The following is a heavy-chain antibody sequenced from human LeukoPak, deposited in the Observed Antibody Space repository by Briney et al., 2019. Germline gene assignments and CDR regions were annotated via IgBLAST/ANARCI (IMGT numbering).Heavy chain of an antibody. CDR1: GGTFSSYA. J-gene: IGHJ4*02. CDR2: IIPIFGTA. V-gene: IGHV1-69*06. Sequence: ASVKVSCKASGGTFSSYAISWVRQAPGQGLEWKGGIIPIFGTANYAQKFQGRVTITADKSTSTAYMEPSSLRSEDTAVYYCARAGGYCGRISCPYYFDYWGQGSLVAVSS. D-gene: IGHD2-15*01. CDR3: ARAGGYCGRISCPYYFDY.